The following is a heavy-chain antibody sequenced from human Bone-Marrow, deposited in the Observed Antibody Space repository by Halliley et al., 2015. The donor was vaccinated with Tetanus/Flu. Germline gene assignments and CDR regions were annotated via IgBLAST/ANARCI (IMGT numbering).Heavy chain of an antibody. CDR1: GFTFSNYA. CDR2: ISGSGGST. D-gene: IGHD2-8*02. J-gene: IGHJ4*02. V-gene: IGHV3-23*01. Sequence: TASGFTFSNYALNWVRQTPGKGLEWVSGISGSGGSTYYADSVKGRFTISRDNSKNTLYLLMNSLRAEDTAIYYCAYWRGWLSLTGGKSFSFDYWGQLTLVTVSS. CDR3: AYWRGWLSLTGGKSFSFDY.